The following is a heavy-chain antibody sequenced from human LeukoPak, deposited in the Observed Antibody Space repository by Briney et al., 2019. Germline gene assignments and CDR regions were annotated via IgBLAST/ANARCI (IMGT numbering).Heavy chain of an antibody. Sequence: PGRSLRLSCTTSGFTFNSFGMHWVRQAPGKGLEWVAFISYDGSNKDYADSVKGRFTISRDNFKNTMFLQMSSLTVEDTVVYYCARENYYDSSGYYPGGFDYWGQGTLVTVSS. D-gene: IGHD3-22*01. CDR2: ISYDGSNK. CDR3: ARENYYDSSGYYPGGFDY. CDR1: GFTFNSFG. J-gene: IGHJ4*02. V-gene: IGHV3-30*03.